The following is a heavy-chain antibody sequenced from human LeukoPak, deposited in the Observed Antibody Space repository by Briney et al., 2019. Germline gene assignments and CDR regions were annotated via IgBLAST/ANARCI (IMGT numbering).Heavy chain of an antibody. Sequence: GGSLGFSGEPLGFTFSGSDLPWSRQGTGKVLEWASAIGTAVAQYYPGSVKGRFTISRDNAKNSLYLQMNSLRAEDTAVYYCAREGPLPVLTGPYGANDAFDIWGQGTMVTVSS. CDR3: AREGPLPVLTGPYGANDAFDI. D-gene: IGHD3-9*01. J-gene: IGHJ3*02. V-gene: IGHV3-13*05. CDR1: GFTFSGSD. CDR2: IGTAVAQ.